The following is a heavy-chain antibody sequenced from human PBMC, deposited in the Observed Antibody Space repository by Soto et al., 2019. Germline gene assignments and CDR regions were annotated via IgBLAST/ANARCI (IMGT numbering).Heavy chain of an antibody. D-gene: IGHD1-1*01. CDR1: GGSISSGGTGSY. CDR3: ASGHDAYKVRY. J-gene: IGHJ4*02. Sequence: QVQLQESGPGLVKPSQTLSLTCTVSGGSISSGGTGSYWTWIRQLPRKGLEWIGYIYYTGNTYYNPSLKSRPTISIDTSANQFSLKLTSVTAADTAVYFCASGHDAYKVRYWGQGTLVTVSS. V-gene: IGHV4-31*03. CDR2: IYYTGNT.